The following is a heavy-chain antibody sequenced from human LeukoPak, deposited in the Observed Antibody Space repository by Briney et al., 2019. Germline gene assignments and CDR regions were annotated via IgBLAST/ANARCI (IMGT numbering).Heavy chain of an antibody. J-gene: IGHJ4*02. Sequence: GGTLRLSCAASGFTFSNSGMNWVRQAPGKGLEWVSTISGSCDSTYYADSVKGRFTSSRDNSKNTLYLQMNSLRAEDTAVYYCAKGAYYADWGQGTLVTVSS. CDR3: AKGAYYAD. D-gene: IGHD3-3*01. V-gene: IGHV3-23*01. CDR2: ISGSCDST. CDR1: GFTFSNSG.